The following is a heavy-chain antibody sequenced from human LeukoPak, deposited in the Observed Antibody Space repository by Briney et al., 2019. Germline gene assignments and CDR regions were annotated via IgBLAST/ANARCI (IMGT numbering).Heavy chain of an antibody. D-gene: IGHD6-13*01. V-gene: IGHV3-9*01. J-gene: IGHJ6*03. Sequence: GGSLRLSCAASGFTFDDYAMHWVRQAPGKGLEWVSGISWNSGNIGYADSVKGRFTISRDNAKNSLYLQMNSLRAEDTALYYCAKGGIHRGYYYYYMDVWGKGTTVTISS. CDR1: GFTFDDYA. CDR3: AKGGIHRGYYYYYMDV. CDR2: ISWNSGNI.